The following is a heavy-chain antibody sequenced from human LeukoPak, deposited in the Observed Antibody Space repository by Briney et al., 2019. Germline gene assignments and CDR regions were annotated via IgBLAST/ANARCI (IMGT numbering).Heavy chain of an antibody. CDR2: ISGSGDIT. D-gene: IGHD1-26*01. CDR3: ATTEGSNLFSYYFDD. V-gene: IGHV3-23*01. J-gene: IGHJ4*02. Sequence: GGSLRLSCAASGFTFSSYAMSWVRQAPGKGLEWVSAISGSGDITYYADSVKGRFTISRDNSKNTLYLQMHSLRAEDTAVYYCATTEGSNLFSYYFDDWGQGTLVTVSS. CDR1: GFTFSSYA.